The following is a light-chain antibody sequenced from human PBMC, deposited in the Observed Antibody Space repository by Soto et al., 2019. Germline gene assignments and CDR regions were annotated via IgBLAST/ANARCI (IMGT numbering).Light chain of an antibody. CDR3: QHYNNWIGT. Sequence: EIVMTQSPATLSVSRGERATLSCRANQAISSNLAWYQQKPGQAPRLLIYGASTRATDIPDRFSRSGSGTEFTLTISSLQSEDFAVYYCQHYNNWIGTFGGGTKVEIK. J-gene: IGKJ4*01. CDR2: GAS. V-gene: IGKV3-15*01. CDR1: QAISSN.